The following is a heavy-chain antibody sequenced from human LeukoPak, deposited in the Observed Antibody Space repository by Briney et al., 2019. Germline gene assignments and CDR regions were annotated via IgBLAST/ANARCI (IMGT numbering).Heavy chain of an antibody. CDR1: GFTFSSYW. Sequence: GGSLRLSCAASGFTFSSYWMHWVRQAPGKGLVWVSRISGDGTSTSYADSVKGRFTISRDNAKNTLYLQMSSLRADDTAVYYCAATKGSGSYLAFDIWGQGTMVTVSS. D-gene: IGHD3-10*01. J-gene: IGHJ3*02. CDR3: AATKGSGSYLAFDI. CDR2: ISGDGTST. V-gene: IGHV3-74*01.